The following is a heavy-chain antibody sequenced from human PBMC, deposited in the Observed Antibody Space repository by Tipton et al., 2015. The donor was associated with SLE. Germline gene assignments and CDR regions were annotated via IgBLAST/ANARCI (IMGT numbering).Heavy chain of an antibody. CDR1: GGSISSSSYY. J-gene: IGHJ5*02. D-gene: IGHD4-11*01. CDR3: ARGPVTTLYNWFDP. V-gene: IGHV4-39*07. CDR2: IYYSGST. Sequence: LRLSCTVSGGSISSSSYYWGWIRQPPGKGLEWIGSIYYSGSTYYNPSLKSRVTISVDTSKNQFSLKLSSVTAADTAVYYCARGPVTTLYNWFDPWGQGTLVTVSS.